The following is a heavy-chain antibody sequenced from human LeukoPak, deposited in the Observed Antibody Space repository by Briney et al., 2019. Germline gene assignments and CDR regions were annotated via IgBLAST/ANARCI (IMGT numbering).Heavy chain of an antibody. CDR3: ARESDDYGDYVAVL. Sequence: SETLSLTCTVSGGSISSYYWSWIRQPPGKGLEWVGYIYYSGSTNYNPSLKSRVTISVDTSKNQFSLKLSSVTAADTAAYYCARESDDYGDYVAVLWGQGTLVTVSS. D-gene: IGHD4-17*01. J-gene: IGHJ4*02. CDR2: IYYSGST. CDR1: GGSISSYY. V-gene: IGHV4-59*01.